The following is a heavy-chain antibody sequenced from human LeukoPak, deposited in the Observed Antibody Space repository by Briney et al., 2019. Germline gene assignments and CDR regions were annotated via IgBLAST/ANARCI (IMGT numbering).Heavy chain of an antibody. Sequence: GGSLRLSCAASGFTFSSYEMNWVRQAPGKGLEWVSYISSSGSTIYYADSVKGRFTISRDNAKNSLYLQMNSLRAEDTAVYYCAREDARAQIWGQGTLVTVSS. J-gene: IGHJ4*02. CDR2: ISSSGSTI. V-gene: IGHV3-48*03. CDR1: GFTFSSYE. D-gene: IGHD1-26*01. CDR3: AREDARAQI.